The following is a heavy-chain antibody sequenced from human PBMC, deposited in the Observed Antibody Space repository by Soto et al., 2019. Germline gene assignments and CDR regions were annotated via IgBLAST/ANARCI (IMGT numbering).Heavy chain of an antibody. CDR1: GFIFSRHW. V-gene: IGHV3-7*05. CDR3: ARYSGWFIDY. D-gene: IGHD1-26*01. Sequence: VQLVESGGDLVRPGGSLRLSCAASGFIFSRHWMTWVRQAPGKGLEWVANIKHDGTETYLVDSVRGRLTISRDNAKNSVSLQMTSLRVEDTAVYYCARYSGWFIDYWGQGTLVTVSS. J-gene: IGHJ4*02. CDR2: IKHDGTET.